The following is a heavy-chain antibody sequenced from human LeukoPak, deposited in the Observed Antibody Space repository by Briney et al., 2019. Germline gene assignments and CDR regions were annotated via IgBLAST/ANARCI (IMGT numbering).Heavy chain of an antibody. Sequence: GASVKVSCKVSGYTLTELSMHWVRQAPGKGLEWMGGFDPEDGEAIYAQKFQGRVTMTEDTSTDTAYLELSSLRSEDTAVYYCATPYSARAFDIWGQGTMVTVSS. CDR1: GYTLTELS. CDR3: ATPYSARAFDI. J-gene: IGHJ3*02. D-gene: IGHD1-26*01. V-gene: IGHV1-24*01. CDR2: FDPEDGEA.